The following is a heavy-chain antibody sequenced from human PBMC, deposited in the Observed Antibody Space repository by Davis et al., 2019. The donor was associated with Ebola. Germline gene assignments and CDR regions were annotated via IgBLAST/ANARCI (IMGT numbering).Heavy chain of an antibody. V-gene: IGHV4-61*01. CDR3: ARESVQVPTGDWFDP. Sequence: MPSETLSLTCTVSGGSVSSGSYYWTWIRQPPGKGLEWIGYISYAGKTHYNPSFRSRVVISRDTSKNQFSLNLTSVTTTDTAIYYWARESVQVPTGDWFDPWGQGTLVAVS. CDR1: GGSVSSGSYY. J-gene: IGHJ5*02. CDR2: ISYAGKT.